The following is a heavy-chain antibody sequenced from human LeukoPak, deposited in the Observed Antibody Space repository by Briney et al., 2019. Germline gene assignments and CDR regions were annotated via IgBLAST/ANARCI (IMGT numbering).Heavy chain of an antibody. V-gene: IGHV3-7*03. J-gene: IGHJ4*02. Sequence: GGSLRLSCAASGFIFSSNWMSWVRLAPGKGPEWVANIKEDGTETYYVDSVEGRFTISRDNAKNSLYLQMNSLRVEDTAVYYCAKEGRSLQTYWGQGTLVTVSS. CDR3: AKEGRSLQTY. CDR1: GFIFSSNW. D-gene: IGHD5-24*01. CDR2: IKEDGTET.